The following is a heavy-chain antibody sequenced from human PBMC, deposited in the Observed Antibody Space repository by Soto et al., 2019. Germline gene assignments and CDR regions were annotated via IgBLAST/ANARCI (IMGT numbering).Heavy chain of an antibody. CDR2: IWYDGSNK. CDR3: ASASGGVAGTGNRY. CDR1: GFTFSSYG. D-gene: IGHD6-19*01. Sequence: PGGSLRLSCAASGFTFSSYGMHWVRQAPGKGLEWVAVIWYDGSNKYYADSVKGRFTISRDNSKNTLYLQMNSLRAEDTAVYYCASASGGVAGTGNRYWGQGTLVTVSS. J-gene: IGHJ4*02. V-gene: IGHV3-33*01.